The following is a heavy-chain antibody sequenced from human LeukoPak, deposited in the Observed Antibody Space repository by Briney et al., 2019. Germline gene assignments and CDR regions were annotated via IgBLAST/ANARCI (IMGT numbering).Heavy chain of an antibody. CDR3: ARHPEGYSYFDY. CDR1: GGSISSSSYY. J-gene: IGHJ4*02. V-gene: IGHV4-39*01. Sequence: PSETLSLTCTVSGGSISSSSYYWGWIRQPPGKGLEWIGSIYYTGSAYYNPSLKSRATMSVDTSKNQFSLRLSSVTAADTAVYSCARHPEGYSYFDYWGQGTLVTVSS. D-gene: IGHD5-18*01. CDR2: IYYTGSA.